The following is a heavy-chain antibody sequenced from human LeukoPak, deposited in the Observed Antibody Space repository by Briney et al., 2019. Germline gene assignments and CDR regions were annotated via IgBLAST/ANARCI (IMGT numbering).Heavy chain of an antibody. V-gene: IGHV4-61*02. Sequence: SETLSLTCTVSGGSISSGSYYWSWIRQPAGKGLEWIGRIYTSGSTNYNPSLKSRVTISVDTSKNQFSLKLTSVTAADTAVYYCARDYTLYISGWFLDYWAQGTLVTVSS. J-gene: IGHJ4*02. CDR1: GGSISSGSYY. D-gene: IGHD6-19*01. CDR2: IYTSGST. CDR3: ARDYTLYISGWFLDY.